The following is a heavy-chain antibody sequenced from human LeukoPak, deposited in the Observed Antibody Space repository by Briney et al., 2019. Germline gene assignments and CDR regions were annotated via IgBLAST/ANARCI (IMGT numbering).Heavy chain of an antibody. D-gene: IGHD1-26*01. CDR1: GGSFRNYY. CDR2: INHSGST. J-gene: IGHJ4*02. Sequence: SETLSLTCAAYGGSFRNYYWSWIRQPPGKGLEWIGEINHSGSTNYNPPLKSRVTISVDTSNNQFSLILSSVTAADTAVYYCAIESCGYSCSDYWGQGTLVTVSS. V-gene: IGHV4-34*01. CDR3: AIESCGYSCSDY.